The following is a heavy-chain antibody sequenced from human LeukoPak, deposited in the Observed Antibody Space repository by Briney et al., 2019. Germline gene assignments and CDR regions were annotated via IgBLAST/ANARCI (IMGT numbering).Heavy chain of an antibody. CDR3: AREGLYYYGSGSYVDY. CDR2: ISSSSSYI. Sequence: GGSLRLSCAASGFTFSSYSMNWVRQAPGKGLEWVSSISSSSSYIYYADSVKGRFTISRDNAKNSLYLQMNSLRAEDTAVYYCAREGLYYYGSGSYVDYWGQGTLVTVSS. D-gene: IGHD3-10*01. J-gene: IGHJ4*02. V-gene: IGHV3-21*01. CDR1: GFTFSSYS.